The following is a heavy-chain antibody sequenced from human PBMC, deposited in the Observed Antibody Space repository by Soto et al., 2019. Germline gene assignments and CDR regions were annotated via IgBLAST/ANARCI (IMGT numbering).Heavy chain of an antibody. J-gene: IGHJ6*02. CDR1: EFAFNTYW. Sequence: EVQLVESGGGLVQPGGSLRLSCAASEFAFNTYWMHWVRQVPGKGLEWVSRINGDGITRTYASSVKGRFTISRDNAENILYLQMNSLRAEDTAVYYCARDKAYGLDVWGQGTTVTVSS. CDR2: INGDGITR. V-gene: IGHV3-74*01. CDR3: ARDKAYGLDV.